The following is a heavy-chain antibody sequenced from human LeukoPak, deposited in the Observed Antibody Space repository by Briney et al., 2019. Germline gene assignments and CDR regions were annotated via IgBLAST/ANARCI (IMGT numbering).Heavy chain of an antibody. Sequence: SETLSLTCAVYGGSFSGYYWSWIRQPPGKGLEWIGEINHSGSTNYNLSLKSRVTISVDTSKNQFSLKLSSATAADTAVYYCASRRGYGGNSPHPSYARWGQGTLVTVSS. D-gene: IGHD4-23*01. CDR3: ASRRGYGGNSPHPSYAR. J-gene: IGHJ4*02. V-gene: IGHV4-34*01. CDR1: GGSFSGYY. CDR2: INHSGST.